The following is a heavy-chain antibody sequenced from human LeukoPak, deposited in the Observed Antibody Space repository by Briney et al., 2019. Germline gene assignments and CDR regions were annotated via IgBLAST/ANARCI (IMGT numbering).Heavy chain of an antibody. V-gene: IGHV4-59*03. Sequence: SETLSLTCIVSGGSISSSYRSWIRQPPGKGLEWIGFIYYSGSTNYNPSLKSRVTISVDTSKNLFSLKLSSVTAADTAVYYCAKTNWGAFDIWGQGTMVTVSS. D-gene: IGHD7-27*01. CDR2: IYYSGST. CDR3: AKTNWGAFDI. J-gene: IGHJ3*02. CDR1: GGSISSSY.